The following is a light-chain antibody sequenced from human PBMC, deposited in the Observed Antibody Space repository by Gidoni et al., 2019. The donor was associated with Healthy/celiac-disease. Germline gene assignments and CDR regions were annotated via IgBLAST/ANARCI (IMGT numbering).Light chain of an antibody. CDR2: AAS. Sequence: DIQMTQSPSSLSASVGDRVTLTCRASQRISSYLNWYQQKPGKAPKRLIYAASSLQSGVPSRFSGSGSGKDFTLTISSLQPEDFATEYCQQSYSTPRGVTFXPXTKVDIK. CDR3: QQSYSTPRGVT. J-gene: IGKJ3*01. V-gene: IGKV1-39*01. CDR1: QRISSY.